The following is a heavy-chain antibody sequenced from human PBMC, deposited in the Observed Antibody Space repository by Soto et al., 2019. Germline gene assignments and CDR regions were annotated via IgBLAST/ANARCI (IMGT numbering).Heavy chain of an antibody. D-gene: IGHD2-8*01. J-gene: IGHJ4*02. CDR2: IYSGGST. CDR3: ARSNGVHPFDY. CDR1: GFTVSSNY. V-gene: IGHV3-66*01. Sequence: EVQLVESGGGLVQPGGSLRLYCAASGFTVSSNYMSWVRQAPGKGLEWVSVIYSGGSTYYADSVKGRFTISRDNSKNTLYLQMNSLRAEDTAVYYCARSNGVHPFDYWGQGTLVTVSS.